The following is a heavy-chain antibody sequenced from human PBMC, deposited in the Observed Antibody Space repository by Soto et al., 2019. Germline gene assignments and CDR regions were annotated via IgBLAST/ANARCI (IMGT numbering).Heavy chain of an antibody. CDR3: ARNSPPTGELFDY. CDR2: IIPIFGTA. Sequence: RASVKVSCKASGGTFSSYAISWVRQAPGQGLEWMGGIIPIFGTANYAQKFQGRVTITADESTSTAYMELSSLRSEDTAVYYCARNSPPTGELFDYWGQGTLVTVSS. D-gene: IGHD3-10*01. J-gene: IGHJ4*02. V-gene: IGHV1-69*13. CDR1: GGTFSSYA.